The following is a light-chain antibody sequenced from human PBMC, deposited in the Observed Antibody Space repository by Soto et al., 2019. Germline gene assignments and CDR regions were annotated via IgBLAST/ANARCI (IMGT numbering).Light chain of an antibody. CDR2: GAS. CDR1: QIVNTFY. V-gene: IGKV3D-20*02. CDR3: QQRSNWPSLT. Sequence: EVVLSHSPGTLSLSPGESATLSLSSSQIVNTFYLAWYQQKPGQAPRLLIYGASSRAAGIPDRFSGSGSGTDFTLTISSLQPEDFATYYCQQRSNWPSLTFGGGTKVDIK. J-gene: IGKJ4*01.